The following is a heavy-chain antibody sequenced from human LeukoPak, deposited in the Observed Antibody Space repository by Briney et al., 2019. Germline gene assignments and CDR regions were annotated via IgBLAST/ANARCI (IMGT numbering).Heavy chain of an antibody. CDR3: AKDWQLVRSGYFDY. J-gene: IGHJ4*02. D-gene: IGHD6-13*01. Sequence: PGGSLRLSCAASGFTFDDYAMHWVRQAPGKGLEWVSGIRWNSGSIGYADSVKGRFTISRDNAKNSLYLQMNSLRAEDTALYYCAKDWQLVRSGYFDYWGQGTLVTVSS. CDR2: IRWNSGSI. CDR1: GFTFDDYA. V-gene: IGHV3-9*01.